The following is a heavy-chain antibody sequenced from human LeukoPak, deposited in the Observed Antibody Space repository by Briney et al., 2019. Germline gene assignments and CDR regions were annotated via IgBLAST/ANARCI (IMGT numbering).Heavy chain of an antibody. CDR3: ARDGITGTSRAINWFDP. D-gene: IGHD1-7*01. CDR2: IYHSGST. Sequence: SETLSLTCTVSGYSISSGYYWGWIRQPPGKGLEWIGSIYHSGSTYYNPSLKSRVTISVDTSKNQFPLKLSSVTAADTAVYYCARDGITGTSRAINWFDPWGQGTLVTVSS. V-gene: IGHV4-38-2*02. CDR1: GYSISSGYY. J-gene: IGHJ5*02.